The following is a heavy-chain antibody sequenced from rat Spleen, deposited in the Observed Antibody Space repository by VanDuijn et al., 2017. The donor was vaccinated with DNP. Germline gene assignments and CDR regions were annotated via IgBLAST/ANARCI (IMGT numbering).Heavy chain of an antibody. D-gene: IGHD1-3*01. V-gene: IGHV5-25*01. CDR2: TVTSGGRT. J-gene: IGHJ2*01. CDR3: ARHDYGSYYFDY. Sequence: EVQLVESGGGLVQPGRSLKLSCAASGFTFSSYDMAWVRQAPTRGLEWVAATVTSGGRTYYRDSVKGRFTVSRDNAESTLYLQMDTLRSEDTATYYCARHDYGSYYFDYWGQGVMVTVSS. CDR1: GFTFSSYD.